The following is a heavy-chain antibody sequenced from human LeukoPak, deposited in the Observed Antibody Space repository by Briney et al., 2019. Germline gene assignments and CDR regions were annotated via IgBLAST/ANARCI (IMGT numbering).Heavy chain of an antibody. V-gene: IGHV1-2*02. CDR2: INGNTGDT. D-gene: IGHD6-19*01. J-gene: IGHJ5*02. CDR1: GYTLTRYY. CDR3: ARDGAVTGSYNWFDP. Sequence: ASVKVSCKASGYTLTRYYMHWVRQAPGQGLEWMGWINGNTGDTRYAEKFQGRVTMTRDTSINTAYMEVRSLTSDDSAVYYCARDGAVTGSYNWFDPWGQGTLVTVSS.